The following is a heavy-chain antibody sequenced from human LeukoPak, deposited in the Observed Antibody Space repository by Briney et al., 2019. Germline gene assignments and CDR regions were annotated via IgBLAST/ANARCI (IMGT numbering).Heavy chain of an antibody. J-gene: IGHJ4*02. CDR3: ARVLHKRNYDSSVYYGY. Sequence: GGSLRLSCAASGFTFSSFGMSWVRQAPGKGLEWVSAISGSGDTTYYADSVKGRFTISGDNSKNTLFLQMSSLRAEDTAVYYCARVLHKRNYDSSVYYGYWGQGTLVTVSS. V-gene: IGHV3-23*01. CDR1: GFTFSSFG. CDR2: ISGSGDTT. D-gene: IGHD3-22*01.